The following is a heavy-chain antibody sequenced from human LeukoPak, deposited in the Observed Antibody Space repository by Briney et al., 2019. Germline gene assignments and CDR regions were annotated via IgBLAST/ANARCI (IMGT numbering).Heavy chain of an antibody. D-gene: IGHD5-18*01. Sequence: PSVKVSCKASGFSFTNSAVQWVRQARGQRLEWIGWIVVGSGNTIYVQKFQERVTITRDMSTSTAYMELSSLRSEDTAVYYCAAAYIGGAMVTNAFDIWGQGTMVTVSS. J-gene: IGHJ3*02. CDR1: GFSFTNSA. V-gene: IGHV1-58*01. CDR2: IVVGSGNT. CDR3: AAAYIGGAMVTNAFDI.